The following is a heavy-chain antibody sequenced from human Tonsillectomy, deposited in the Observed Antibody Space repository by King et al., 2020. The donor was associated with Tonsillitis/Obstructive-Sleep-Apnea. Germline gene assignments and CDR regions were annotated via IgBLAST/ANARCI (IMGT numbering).Heavy chain of an antibody. CDR3: ARHLYFYDTSGYSQFDP. D-gene: IGHD3-22*01. V-gene: IGHV4-39*01. Sequence: QLQESGPGLVKPSETLSLTCTVSGGSINSSSYYWGWVRQPPGKGLEWIGSIYYTGTTSYNPSLKSRVTIYVDTSKKQFSLKLSSVTAADTAVYYCARHLYFYDTSGYSQFDPWGRGTLVTVSS. CDR1: GGSINSSSYY. CDR2: IYYTGTT. J-gene: IGHJ5*02.